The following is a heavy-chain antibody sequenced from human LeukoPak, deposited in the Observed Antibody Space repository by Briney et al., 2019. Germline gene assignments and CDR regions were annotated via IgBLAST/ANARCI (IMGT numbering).Heavy chain of an antibody. J-gene: IGHJ6*02. V-gene: IGHV3-49*03. D-gene: IGHD3-10*01. CDR3: ASYGSGSYPSRYYYYYYGMDV. CDR2: IRSKTYGGTT. Sequence: PGGSLRLSCSASGFAFGIDGMSWFRQAPGKGLEWVGFIRSKTYGGTTEYAASVRGRFTLSRDDSKSIIYLQMENLQTEDTAVYYCASYGSGSYPSRYYYYYYGMDVWGQGTTVTVSS. CDR1: GFAFGIDG.